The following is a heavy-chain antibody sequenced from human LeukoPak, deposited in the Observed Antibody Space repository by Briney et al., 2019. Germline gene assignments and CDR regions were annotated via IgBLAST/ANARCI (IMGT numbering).Heavy chain of an antibody. CDR2: INHSGST. CDR1: GGSFSGYY. V-gene: IGHV4-34*01. D-gene: IGHD3-16*01. J-gene: IGHJ4*02. CDR3: ARHPHLGGLGY. Sequence: SETLSLTCAVYGGSFSGYYWSWIRQPPGKGLEWIGEINHSGSTNYNPSLKSRVTISVDTSKNQFSLKLSSVTAADTAVYYCARHPHLGGLGYWGQGTLVTASS.